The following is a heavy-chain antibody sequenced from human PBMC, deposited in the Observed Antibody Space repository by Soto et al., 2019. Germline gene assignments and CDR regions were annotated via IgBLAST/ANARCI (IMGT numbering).Heavy chain of an antibody. CDR3: AKDATMIVGHFDY. D-gene: IGHD3-22*01. Sequence: VGSLRLSCAASGITFSSHGMHWVRQAPGKGLEWVAFISYDGSNKNYADSVKGRFTISRDNSKNTLFLQMNSLRAEDTAVYYCAKDATMIVGHFDYWGQGTLVTVSS. V-gene: IGHV3-30*18. CDR2: ISYDGSNK. J-gene: IGHJ4*02. CDR1: GITFSSHG.